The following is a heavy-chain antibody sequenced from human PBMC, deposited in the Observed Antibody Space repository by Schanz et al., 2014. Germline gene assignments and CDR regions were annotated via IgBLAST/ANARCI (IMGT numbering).Heavy chain of an antibody. Sequence: EVELVESGGGLVQPGGSLRLSCAASGFTLSSYGMHWVRQAPGKGLEWVSAINTGVNTYYADSVRGRFTMSRDNSKNTLYLQLNSLRAEDTAVYYCANNWNLDYWGQGTLVTVSS. D-gene: IGHD1-20*01. J-gene: IGHJ4*02. CDR3: ANNWNLDY. V-gene: IGHV3-66*02. CDR2: INTGVNT. CDR1: GFTLSSYG.